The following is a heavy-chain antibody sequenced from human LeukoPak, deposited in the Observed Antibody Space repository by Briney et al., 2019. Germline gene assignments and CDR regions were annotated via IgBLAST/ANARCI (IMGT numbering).Heavy chain of an antibody. Sequence: GRSLRLSCAASGFAFGNYAMNWIRQSPDKGLEWLAAISVDGSAQNYADSVQGRFIISRDNAKNTLYLQMNSLRLEDTAVYYCARDFGYWGQGTLVTVSS. V-gene: IGHV3-30*04. CDR1: GFAFGNYA. J-gene: IGHJ4*02. CDR2: ISVDGSAQ. CDR3: ARDFGY.